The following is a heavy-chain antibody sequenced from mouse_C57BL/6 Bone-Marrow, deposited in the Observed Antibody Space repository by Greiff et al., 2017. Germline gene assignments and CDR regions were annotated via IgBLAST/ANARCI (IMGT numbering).Heavy chain of an antibody. CDR1: GFTFSSYA. CDR2: ISSGGDYL. V-gene: IGHV5-9-1*02. J-gene: IGHJ3*01. CDR3: TRGPYYYGSSSWFAY. D-gene: IGHD1-1*01. Sequence: DVKLVESGEGLVKPGGSLKLSCAASGFTFSSYAMSWVRQTPEKRLEWVAYISSGGDYLYYADTVKGRFTISRDNARNTLYLQMSSLKSEDTAMYYCTRGPYYYGSSSWFAYWGQGTLVTVSA.